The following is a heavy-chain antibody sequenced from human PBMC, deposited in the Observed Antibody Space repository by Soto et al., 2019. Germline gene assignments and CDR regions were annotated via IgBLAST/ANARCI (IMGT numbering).Heavy chain of an antibody. J-gene: IGHJ4*02. V-gene: IGHV4-59*01. CDR2: IYYSGNT. Sequence: SETLSLTCTVSGGSISSYYWSWIRQPPGKGLEWIGYIYYSGNTNYNPSLKSRVTISVDTSKNQFSLNLSSVTAADTAVYYCARRYGGNFDYWGQGTRVTVAS. CDR1: GGSISSYY. D-gene: IGHD1-26*01. CDR3: ARRYGGNFDY.